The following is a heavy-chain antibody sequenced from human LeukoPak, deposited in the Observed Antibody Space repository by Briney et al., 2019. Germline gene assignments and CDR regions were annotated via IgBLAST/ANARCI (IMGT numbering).Heavy chain of an antibody. Sequence: GSLRLSYAASGFPFSSYSMNWVRQAPGKGLGWVSSITSSSSYIYYSDSVKGRFTISRDNAKNSLYLQMNSLRAEDTAVYYCARGGDYVPFDYRGQGTLGTVS. D-gene: IGHD4-17*01. CDR2: ITSSSSYI. V-gene: IGHV3-21*01. CDR3: ARGGDYVPFDY. J-gene: IGHJ4*02. CDR1: GFPFSSYS.